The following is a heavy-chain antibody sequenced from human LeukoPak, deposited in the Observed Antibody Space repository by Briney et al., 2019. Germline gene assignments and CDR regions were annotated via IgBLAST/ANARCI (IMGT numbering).Heavy chain of an antibody. J-gene: IGHJ4*02. V-gene: IGHV3-21*01. CDR3: ARDWADIVVVPAAPLDY. D-gene: IGHD2-2*01. CDR2: ISSSSSYI. Sequence: GGSLRLSCAASGFTFSSYSMTWVRQAPGKGLEWVSSISSSSSYIYYADSVKGRFTISRDNAKNSLYLQMNSLRAEDTAVYYCARDWADIVVVPAAPLDYWGQGTLVTVSS. CDR1: GFTFSSYS.